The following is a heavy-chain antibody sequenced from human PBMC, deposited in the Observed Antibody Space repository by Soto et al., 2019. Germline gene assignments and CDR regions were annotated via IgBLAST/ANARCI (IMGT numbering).Heavy chain of an antibody. V-gene: IGHV3-74*03. Sequence: EVQLVESGGGLVQPGGSLRLSCAASGFTFSRYWMHWVRQAPGEGLVWVSRINGDGSSTTYAESVKGRFTISRDNVMSMVYLQMNSLRVEDTATYFCAGDGIAVAGTGHFDFWGQGTLVTVSS. CDR3: AGDGIAVAGTGHFDF. J-gene: IGHJ4*02. D-gene: IGHD6-19*01. CDR2: INGDGSST. CDR1: GFTFSRYW.